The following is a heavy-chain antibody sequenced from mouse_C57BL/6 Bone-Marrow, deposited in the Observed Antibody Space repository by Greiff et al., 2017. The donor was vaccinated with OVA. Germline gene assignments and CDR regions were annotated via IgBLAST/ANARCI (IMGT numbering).Heavy chain of an antibody. Sequence: EVQLVESGGGLVKPGGSLKLSCAASGFTFSSYAMSWVRQTPEKRLEWVATISDGGGYTNYTENVKGRFTISRDNAKNTLYLQMSQLKSEDTAMYYCASSNWVYARDYCGQGTSATVSS. V-gene: IGHV5-4*01. CDR2: ISDGGGYT. CDR1: GFTFSSYA. CDR3: ASSNWVYARDY. J-gene: IGHJ4*01. D-gene: IGHD4-1*01.